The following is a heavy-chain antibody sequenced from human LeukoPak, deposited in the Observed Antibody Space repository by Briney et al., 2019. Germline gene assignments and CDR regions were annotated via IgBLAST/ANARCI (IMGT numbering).Heavy chain of an antibody. CDR3: ARDYGGNIPLEY. CDR2: INSDGSST. V-gene: IGHV3-74*01. CDR1: GFTFSSHW. J-gene: IGHJ4*02. Sequence: GGSLRLSCAASGFTFSSHWMHWVRQAPGKGLVWVSRINSDGSSTSYAASVKGRFTNSRDNAKNTLYLQMNSLRAEDTAVYYCARDYGGNIPLEYWGQGTLVTVSS. D-gene: IGHD4-23*01.